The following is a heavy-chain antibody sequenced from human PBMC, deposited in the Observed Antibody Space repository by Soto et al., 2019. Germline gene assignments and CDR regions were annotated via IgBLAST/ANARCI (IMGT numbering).Heavy chain of an antibody. CDR3: ARADDSSGYYYYYYGMDV. CDR1: GGTFSSYA. J-gene: IGHJ6*02. CDR2: IIPIFGTA. V-gene: IGHV1-69*01. D-gene: IGHD3-22*01. Sequence: QVQLVQSGAEVQKPGSSVKVSCKASGGTFSSYAISWVRQAPGQGLEWMGGIIPIFGTANYAQKFQGRVTITADESTSPAYMELSSLRAEDTAVYYCARADDSSGYYYYYYGMDVWGQGTTVTVSS.